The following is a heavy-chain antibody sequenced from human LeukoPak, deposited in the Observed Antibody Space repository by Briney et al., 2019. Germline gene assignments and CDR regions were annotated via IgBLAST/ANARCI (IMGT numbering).Heavy chain of an antibody. CDR2: IYHSGTT. J-gene: IGHJ5*02. D-gene: IGHD4-11*01. CDR3: ARVIDYSNWFDP. CDR1: GGSISTGGYY. V-gene: IGHV4-30-2*01. Sequence: PSETLSLTCTVSGGSISTGGYYWSWIRQPPGKGLEWIGYIYHSGTTYYNPSLKGRLTISVDRSKNQFSLKVSSVTAADTAVYYCARVIDYSNWFDPWGQGTLVTVSS.